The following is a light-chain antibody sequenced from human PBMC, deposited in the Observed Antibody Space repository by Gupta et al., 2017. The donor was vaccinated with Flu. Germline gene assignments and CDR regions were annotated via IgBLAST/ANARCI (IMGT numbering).Light chain of an antibody. Sequence: PSPLSVSPGARATLSCRASQSVSINLAWSQQKPGLAPKLLIYYASTSATGIPARFRGSGSGTEFTLTISSLQAEDFAAYYCLQYIHWPQAFGQGTKLEIK. J-gene: IGKJ1*01. CDR2: YAS. CDR3: LQYIHWPQA. CDR1: QSVSIN. V-gene: IGKV3-15*01.